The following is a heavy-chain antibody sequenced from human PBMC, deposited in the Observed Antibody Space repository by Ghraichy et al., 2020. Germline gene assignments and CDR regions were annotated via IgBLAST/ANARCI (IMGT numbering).Heavy chain of an antibody. V-gene: IGHV4-61*02. J-gene: IGHJ2*01. CDR2: IYTSGST. D-gene: IGHD3-22*01. Sequence: SETLSLSCTVSGGSISSGSYYWSWIRQPAGKGLEWIGRIYTSGSTNYNPSLKSRVTISVDTSKNQFSLKLSSVTAADTAVYYCARHGDSSGYYLGFWYFDLWGRGTLVTVSS. CDR1: GGSISSGSYY. CDR3: ARHGDSSGYYLGFWYFDL.